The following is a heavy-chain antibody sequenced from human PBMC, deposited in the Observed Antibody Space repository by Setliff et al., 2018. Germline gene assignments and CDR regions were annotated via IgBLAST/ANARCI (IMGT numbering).Heavy chain of an antibody. Sequence: ASVKVSCKASGYTFTGYYMHWVRQAPGQGLEWMGWMNPNTGGTTYAQQFQGRVTMTRDMSLRTVYLDLSGLTSDDTAVYYCTRDPTGSNFYNFQFYMDVWGKGTTVTASS. J-gene: IGHJ6*03. V-gene: IGHV1-2*02. CDR3: TRDPTGSNFYNFQFYMDV. CDR2: MNPNTGGT. D-gene: IGHD1-1*01. CDR1: GYTFTGYY.